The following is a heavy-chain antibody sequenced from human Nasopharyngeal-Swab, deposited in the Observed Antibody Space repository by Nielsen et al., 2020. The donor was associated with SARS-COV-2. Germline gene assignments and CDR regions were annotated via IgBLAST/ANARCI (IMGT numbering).Heavy chain of an antibody. J-gene: IGHJ4*02. CDR1: GFTFSSSG. CDR3: ARGAGYDFWSGYYKRDNYFDY. V-gene: IGHV3-33*03. Sequence: GGSLRLSCAASGFTFSSSGMHWVRQAPGKGLEWVAVIWYDGSNKYYADSVKGRFTIPRDNAKNSLYLQMNSLRAEDTAVYYCARGAGYDFWSGYYKRDNYFDYWGQGTLVTVSS. D-gene: IGHD3-3*01. CDR2: IWYDGSNK.